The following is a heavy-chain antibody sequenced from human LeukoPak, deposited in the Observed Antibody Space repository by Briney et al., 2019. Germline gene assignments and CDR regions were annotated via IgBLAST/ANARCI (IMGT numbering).Heavy chain of an antibody. V-gene: IGHV1-2*02. CDR1: GYTFTGYY. D-gene: IGHD4-11*01. J-gene: IGHJ6*02. Sequence: ASVTVSCKASGYTFTGYYMHWVRQAPGQGLEWMGWINPNSGGTNYAQTFQGRVTMTRDTSINTAYMELSRLRSDDTAVYYCARATGHYYYGMDVWGQGTTVTVSS. CDR3: ARATGHYYYGMDV. CDR2: INPNSGGT.